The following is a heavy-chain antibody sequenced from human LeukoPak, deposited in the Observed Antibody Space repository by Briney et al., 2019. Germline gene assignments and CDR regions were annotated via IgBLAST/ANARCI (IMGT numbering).Heavy chain of an antibody. Sequence: GGSLRLFCAASGFTFSSYEMNWVRQAPGKGLEWVSYISSSGSTTYYADSVKGRFTISRDNAKNSLYLQMNSLRAEDTAVYYCAREPYDFWSASTRLYYFDYWGQGTLVTVSS. CDR2: ISSSGSTT. CDR3: AREPYDFWSASTRLYYFDY. D-gene: IGHD3-3*01. J-gene: IGHJ4*02. V-gene: IGHV3-48*03. CDR1: GFTFSSYE.